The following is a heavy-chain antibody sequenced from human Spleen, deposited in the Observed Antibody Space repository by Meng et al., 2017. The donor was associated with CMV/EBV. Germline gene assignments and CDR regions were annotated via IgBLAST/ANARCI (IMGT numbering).Heavy chain of an antibody. CDR2: ITADKGDT. J-gene: IGHJ3*02. D-gene: IGHD3-10*01. Sequence: ASVKVSCKTSGYTFNNDNISWVRQAPGQGLEWMGWITADKGDTTYAQNVQGRITMTTDTSTTTAYMELRSLTSDDTAVYYCAREKFLRFGEIPPNAFDIWGQGTMVTVSS. V-gene: IGHV1-18*01. CDR3: AREKFLRFGEIPPNAFDI. CDR1: GYTFNNDN.